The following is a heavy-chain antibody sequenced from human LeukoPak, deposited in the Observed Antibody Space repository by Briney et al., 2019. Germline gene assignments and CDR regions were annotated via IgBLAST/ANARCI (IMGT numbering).Heavy chain of an antibody. V-gene: IGHV3-23*01. D-gene: IGHD1-26*01. CDR3: AKDLRFIVGATGDAFDI. J-gene: IGHJ3*02. CDR1: GFTFSSYA. Sequence: GGSLRLSCAASGFTFSSYAMSWVRQAPGKGLEWVSAISGSGGSTYYADSVKGRFTISRDNSKNTLYLQMNSLRAEDTAVYYCAKDLRFIVGATGDAFDIWGQGTMVTVSS. CDR2: ISGSGGST.